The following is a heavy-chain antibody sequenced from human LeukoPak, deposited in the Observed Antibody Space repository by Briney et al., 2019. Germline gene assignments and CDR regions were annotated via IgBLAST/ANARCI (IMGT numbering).Heavy chain of an antibody. Sequence: GGSRRLSCLGSGVGFSNYWMTWLRQAPGEGLEWVANIKEDGSVIYYADSVKGRFTISRDNAKNSVYLQMNSLRVEDTALYYCATGRWFGEFAGSAFEDWGQGTLVTVSS. CDR1: GVGFSNYW. CDR2: IKEDGSVI. D-gene: IGHD3-10*01. J-gene: IGHJ4*02. V-gene: IGHV3-7*01. CDR3: ATGRWFGEFAGSAFED.